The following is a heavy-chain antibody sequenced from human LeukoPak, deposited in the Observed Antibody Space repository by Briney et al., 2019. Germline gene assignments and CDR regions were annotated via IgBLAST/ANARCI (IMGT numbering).Heavy chain of an antibody. J-gene: IGHJ4*02. Sequence: GASVKVSCKTSGYTFTGYYMHWVRQAPGQGLEWMGWINPYNGGTNYAQKFQGRVTMTRDTTISTAYMELSRLRSDDTAMYYCAPTSSSYYYFDYWGQGTLVTVSS. V-gene: IGHV1-2*02. CDR1: GYTFTGYY. D-gene: IGHD6-13*01. CDR3: APTSSSYYYFDY. CDR2: INPYNGGT.